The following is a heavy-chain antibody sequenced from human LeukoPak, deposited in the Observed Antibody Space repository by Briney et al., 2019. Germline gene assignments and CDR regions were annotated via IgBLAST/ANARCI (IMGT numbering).Heavy chain of an antibody. V-gene: IGHV3-30*04. Sequence: GGSLRPSCTASGFTFSSYSIHWVRQAPGKGLEWVALISFDGKKTDYADSVKGRFTFSRDNSKNTLSLQMSVLRAEDTAMYYCVGDIAAAPATQVVYWGQGTLVTVSS. J-gene: IGHJ4*02. CDR2: ISFDGKKT. CDR1: GFTFSSYS. CDR3: VGDIAAAPATQVVY. D-gene: IGHD6-13*01.